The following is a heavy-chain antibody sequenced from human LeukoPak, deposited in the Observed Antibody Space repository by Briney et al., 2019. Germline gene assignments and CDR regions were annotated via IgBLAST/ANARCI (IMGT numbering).Heavy chain of an antibody. J-gene: IGHJ4*02. CDR1: GFTFSSYE. CDR3: ARDLSSGWYLSSASYYFDY. CDR2: ISSSGNTT. V-gene: IGHV3-48*03. Sequence: GGSLRLSCAASGFTFSSYEMNWVRQAPGKGLEWVSYISSSGNTTYYADSVKGRFTISRDNAKNSLYLQMNSLRAEDTAVYYCARDLSSGWYLSSASYYFDYWGQGTLVTVSS. D-gene: IGHD6-19*01.